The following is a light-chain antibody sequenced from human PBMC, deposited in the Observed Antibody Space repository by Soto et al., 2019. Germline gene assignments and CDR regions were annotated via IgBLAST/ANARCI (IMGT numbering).Light chain of an antibody. CDR2: GAS. CDR3: QQYNNWPPTWT. Sequence: EVVMTHSPATLSVSPGEGATLSCRASQSISSTLAWYQQKPGQAPRLLIYGASTRATGIPARFSGSGSGTEFTLTISSLQSEDSAVYYCQQYNNWPPTWTLGQGTKVDI. CDR1: QSISST. V-gene: IGKV3-15*01. J-gene: IGKJ1*01.